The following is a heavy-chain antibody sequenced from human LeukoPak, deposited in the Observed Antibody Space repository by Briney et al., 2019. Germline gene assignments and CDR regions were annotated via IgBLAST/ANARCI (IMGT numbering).Heavy chain of an antibody. CDR2: IYSGGST. CDR3: ARGGTITIDAFDI. V-gene: IGHV3-66*01. Sequence: GGSLRLSCAASGFTVSSNYMSRVRQAPGKGLEWVSVIYSGGSTYYADSVKGRFTISRDNSKNTLYLQMNSLRAEDTAVYYCARGGTITIDAFDIWGQGTMVTVSS. CDR1: GFTVSSNY. J-gene: IGHJ3*02. D-gene: IGHD3-9*01.